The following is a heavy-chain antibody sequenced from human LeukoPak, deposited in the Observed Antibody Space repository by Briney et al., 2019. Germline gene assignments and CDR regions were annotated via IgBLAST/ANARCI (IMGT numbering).Heavy chain of an antibody. CDR2: INSDGSWT. V-gene: IGHV3-74*01. J-gene: IGHJ4*02. Sequence: GGSLRLSCAASGNYWMHWVRQAPGKGLVWVSHINSDGSWTSYADSVKGRFTISKDNAKNTVCLQMNNLRAEDTAVYYCVSFYETYWGRGTLVTVSS. CDR1: GNYW. CDR3: VSFYETY. D-gene: IGHD2-2*01.